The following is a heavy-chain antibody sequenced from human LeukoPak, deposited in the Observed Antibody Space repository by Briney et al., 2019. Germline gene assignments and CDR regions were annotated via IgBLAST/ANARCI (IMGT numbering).Heavy chain of an antibody. J-gene: IGHJ4*02. CDR1: GFTFSSYS. Sequence: GGSLRLSCAASGFTFSSYSMNWVRQAPGKGLEWVSSISSSSSYIYYADSVKGRFTISRDNAKNSPYLQMNSLRAEDTAVYYCARGATMVRGVIMPFDYWGQGTLVTVSS. CDR3: ARGATMVRGVIMPFDY. CDR2: ISSSSSYI. D-gene: IGHD3-10*01. V-gene: IGHV3-21*01.